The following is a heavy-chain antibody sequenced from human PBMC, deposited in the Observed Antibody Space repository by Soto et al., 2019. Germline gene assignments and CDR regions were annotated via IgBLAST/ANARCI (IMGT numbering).Heavy chain of an antibody. J-gene: IGHJ4*02. CDR3: ARDDSMYSGSPHGLGY. CDR1: GGTFSSYA. D-gene: IGHD1-26*01. CDR2: IIPSFGTA. Sequence: QVQLVQSGAEVKKPGSSVKVSCKASGGTFSSYAISWVRQAPGQGLECMGGIIPSFGTANYAQKFQGRVTITADEATSTAYMELRSLRSEDTAVYYCARDDSMYSGSPHGLGYWGQGTVVTVS. V-gene: IGHV1-69*12.